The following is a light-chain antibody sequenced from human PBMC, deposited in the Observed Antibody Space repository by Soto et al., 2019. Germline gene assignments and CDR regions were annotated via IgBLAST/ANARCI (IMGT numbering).Light chain of an antibody. CDR3: QQYNSYPYS. J-gene: IGKJ2*03. V-gene: IGKV3-20*01. CDR1: QSVTSSY. Sequence: PGERVTLSCRASQSVTSSYIAWYQQKSGQAPRLLLYGASSRATGIPDRFRGSGSGTDFTLTISRLEPDDFATYFCQQYNSYPYSFGQGTKLEIK. CDR2: GAS.